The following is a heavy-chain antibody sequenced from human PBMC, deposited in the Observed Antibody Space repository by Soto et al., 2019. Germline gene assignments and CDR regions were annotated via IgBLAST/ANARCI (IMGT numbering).Heavy chain of an antibody. Sequence: PAETLSLTCTVSGDSFSTYYWTWIRQPAGEGLEWIGRISTTGSTNYNPSLRSRVSMSIDTSKDQFSLKLKSVTAADTALYFCARQRTSVVTQAYFDVWGPGSLVTVSS. D-gene: IGHD2-21*02. CDR3: ARQRTSVVTQAYFDV. CDR2: ISTTGST. CDR1: GDSFSTYY. V-gene: IGHV4-4*07. J-gene: IGHJ4*02.